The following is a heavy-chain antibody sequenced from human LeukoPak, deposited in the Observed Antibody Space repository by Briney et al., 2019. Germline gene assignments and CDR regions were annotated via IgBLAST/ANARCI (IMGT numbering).Heavy chain of an antibody. J-gene: IGHJ4*02. V-gene: IGHV4-39*01. CDR2: IFYSGST. D-gene: IGHD3-22*01. CDR3: ARLVYDSGAYYYVGYFDS. CDR1: GGSISSSIYY. Sequence: PSETLSLTCTVSGGSISSSIYYWGWVRQPPGKGLEWIGSIFYSGSTYYNPSLKSRVTISVDTSKNQFSLKLSSVTAADTAVYYCARLVYDSGAYYYVGYFDSWGQGTLVTVSS.